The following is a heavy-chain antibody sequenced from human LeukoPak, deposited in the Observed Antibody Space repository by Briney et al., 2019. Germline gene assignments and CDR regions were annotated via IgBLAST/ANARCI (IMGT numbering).Heavy chain of an antibody. Sequence: GGSLRLSCAASGFTFSSYVMNWVRQAAGKGLEWVSVISGGGGSTYYADSVKGRFTISRDNSKNTLYLQMNSLGAEDTAVYYCARCLGGDYVSDTYWYIDLWGRGTLVTVSS. CDR1: GFTFSSYV. CDR3: ARCLGGDYVSDTYWYIDL. V-gene: IGHV3-23*01. J-gene: IGHJ2*01. D-gene: IGHD4-17*01. CDR2: ISGGGGST.